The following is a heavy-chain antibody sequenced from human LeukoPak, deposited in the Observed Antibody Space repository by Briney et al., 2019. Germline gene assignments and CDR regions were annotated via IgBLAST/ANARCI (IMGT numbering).Heavy chain of an antibody. Sequence: SETLSLTCTVSGYSISSGYYWGWIRQPPGKGLEWIGSIYHSGSTYYNPSLKSRVTISVDTSKNQFSLKLSSVTAADTAVYYCARVIALLDQLKPPGGYCSGGSCYKVGWFDPWGQGTLVTVSS. CDR3: ARVIALLDQLKPPGGYCSGGSCYKVGWFDP. CDR2: IYHSGST. V-gene: IGHV4-38-2*02. CDR1: GYSISSGYY. J-gene: IGHJ5*02. D-gene: IGHD2-15*01.